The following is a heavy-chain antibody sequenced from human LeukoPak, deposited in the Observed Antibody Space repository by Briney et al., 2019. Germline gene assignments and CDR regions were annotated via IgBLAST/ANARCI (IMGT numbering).Heavy chain of an antibody. Sequence: GGSLRLSCAASGFTFSKAWMSWVRQAPGKGLEWVGRIKSKTNGGTTDYAAPVGGRFTISRDDSKNTLYLQMNSLKTEDTAVYYCTTSTRTWDYFDYWGQGTLVTVSS. CDR3: TTSTRTWDYFDY. CDR2: IKSKTNGGTT. V-gene: IGHV3-15*01. D-gene: IGHD1-1*01. CDR1: GFTFSKAW. J-gene: IGHJ4*02.